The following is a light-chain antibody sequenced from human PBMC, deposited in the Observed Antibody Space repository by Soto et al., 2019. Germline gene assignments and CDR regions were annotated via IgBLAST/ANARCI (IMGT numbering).Light chain of an antibody. Sequence: QSALTQPASVSGSPGQSITISCTGTSSDVGGYNYVSWYQQHPGKAPKRMIYEVSNRPSGVSNRFSGSKSGNTASLTISWLQAEDEAAYYCSSYTSSSTLFGTGTKLTVL. CDR2: EVS. J-gene: IGLJ1*01. CDR3: SSYTSSSTL. CDR1: SSDVGGYNY. V-gene: IGLV2-14*01.